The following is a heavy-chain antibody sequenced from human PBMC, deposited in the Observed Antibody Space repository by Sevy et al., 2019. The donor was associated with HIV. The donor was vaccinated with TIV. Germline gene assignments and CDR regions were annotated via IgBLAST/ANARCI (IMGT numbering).Heavy chain of an antibody. Sequence: SETLSLTCTVSGDSISSYYWSWIRQPPGKGLEWIGYFFYSGGTNYNPSLKSRVTISVDTTKNQVSLKVRSVTAADTAVYYCARGIAAPRGMDVWGQGTTVTVSS. J-gene: IGHJ6*02. CDR2: FFYSGGT. V-gene: IGHV4-59*01. CDR1: GDSISSYY. CDR3: ARGIAAPRGMDV. D-gene: IGHD6-13*01.